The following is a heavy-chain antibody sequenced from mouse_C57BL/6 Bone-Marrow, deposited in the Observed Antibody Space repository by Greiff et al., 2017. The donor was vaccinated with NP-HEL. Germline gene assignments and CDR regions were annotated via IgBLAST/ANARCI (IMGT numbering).Heavy chain of an antibody. CDR2: IYPGDGDT. V-gene: IGHV1-80*01. D-gene: IGHD1-1*01. CDR1: GYAFSSYW. Sequence: QVQLQQSGAELVKPGASVKISCKASGYAFSSYWMNWVKERPGKGLEWIGQIYPGDGDTKYNGKFKGKATLTADKSSSTAYMQVSSLTSEDSAVYFGARGDYGSSRFGYAMHYWGQGTSVTVSA. CDR3: ARGDYGSSRFGYAMHY. J-gene: IGHJ4*01.